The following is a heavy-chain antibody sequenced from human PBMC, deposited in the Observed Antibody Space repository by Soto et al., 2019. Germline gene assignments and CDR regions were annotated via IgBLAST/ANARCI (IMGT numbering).Heavy chain of an antibody. CDR1: GGSISSGGYY. CDR2: ISYSGST. J-gene: IGHJ4*02. CDR3: ARVVSRGYYHLDY. V-gene: IGHV4-31*03. D-gene: IGHD3-22*01. Sequence: QVQLQESGPGLVKPSQTLSLTCTVSGGSISSGGYYWGWIRQHPGKGLEWIGYISYSGSTDYNPSLGSRVSISVDTSKNQFSLELSSVTAADTAVYYCARVVSRGYYHLDYWGQGTLVTVSS.